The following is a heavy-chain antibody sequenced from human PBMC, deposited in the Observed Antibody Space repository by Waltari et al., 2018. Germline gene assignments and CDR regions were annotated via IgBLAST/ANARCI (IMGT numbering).Heavy chain of an antibody. CDR2: MYYSGHT. CDR1: GVSVNSAPSS. D-gene: IGHD3-10*01. CDR3: ARQGTMIQGAFDI. V-gene: IGHV4-61*01. Sequence: QVQLQESGPGLVKPSETLSLICTGSGVSVNSAPSSWSWIRQTPGKGLEWIGYMYYSGHTKYNPSLKSRLTISVDTSKKQVSLNLASVTAADTAMYYCARQGTMIQGAFDIWGQGTMVTVSS. J-gene: IGHJ3*02.